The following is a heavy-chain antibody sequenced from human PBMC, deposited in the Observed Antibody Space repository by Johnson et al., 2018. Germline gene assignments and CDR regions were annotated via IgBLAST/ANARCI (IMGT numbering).Heavy chain of an antibody. Sequence: VQLVESGGGLVQPGGSLKLSCAASGFTFSGSAMHWVRQASGKGLEWVGRIRSKANSYATAYAASVKGSFTISRDDSKNTAYLQMNSLKTEDTAVYYCTSYYYYLLHVWGNGPTFTVSS. CDR3: TSYYYYLLHV. J-gene: IGHJ6*03. CDR1: GFTFSGSA. CDR2: IRSKANSYAT. V-gene: IGHV3-73*01.